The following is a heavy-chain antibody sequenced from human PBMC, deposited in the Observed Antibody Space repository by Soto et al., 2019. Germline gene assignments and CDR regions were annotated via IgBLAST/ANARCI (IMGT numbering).Heavy chain of an antibody. V-gene: IGHV3-23*01. CDR2: ISGSGGST. CDR1: GFTFSSYA. CDR3: AKDHSCLWFGESFFQH. Sequence: EVQLLESGGGLVQPGGSLRLSCAASGFTFSSYAMSWVRQAPGKGLEWVSAISGSGGSTYYADSVKGRFTISRDNSKNTLYLQMNSLRAEDTAVYYCAKDHSCLWFGESFFQHWGQGTLVTVSS. J-gene: IGHJ1*01. D-gene: IGHD3-10*01.